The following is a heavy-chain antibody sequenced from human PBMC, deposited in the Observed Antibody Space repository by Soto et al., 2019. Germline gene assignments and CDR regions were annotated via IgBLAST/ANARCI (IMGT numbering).Heavy chain of an antibody. CDR2: INHSGST. CDR1: GGSFSGYY. D-gene: IGHD3-10*01. J-gene: IGHJ6*02. Sequence: SETLSLTCAVYGGSFSGYYWSWIRQPPGKGLEWIGEINHSGSTNYNPSLKSRVTISVDTSKNQFSLKLSSVTAADTAVYYCARSMVRGVITLGYYYYGMDVWGQGTTVTVSS. CDR3: ARSMVRGVITLGYYYYGMDV. V-gene: IGHV4-34*01.